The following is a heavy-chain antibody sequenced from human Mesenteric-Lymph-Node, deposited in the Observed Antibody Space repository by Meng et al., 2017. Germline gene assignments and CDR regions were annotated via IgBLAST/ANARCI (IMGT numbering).Heavy chain of an antibody. J-gene: IGHJ4*02. D-gene: IGHD6-25*01. CDR3: ARDSEAANY. CDR2: INTNTGKP. V-gene: IGHV7-4-1*02. CDR1: GYTFTTYG. Sequence: QVQLVRSGSELKKPGASVRISWKASGYTFTTYGMNWVRQAPGQGLEWMGWINTNTGKPTYAQGLTGRFVFSLDTSVSTAYLQISSLKAEDTAVYYCARDSEAANYWGQGTLVTVSS.